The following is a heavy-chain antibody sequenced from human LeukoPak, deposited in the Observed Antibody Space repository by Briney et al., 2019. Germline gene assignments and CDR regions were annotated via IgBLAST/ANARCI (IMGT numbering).Heavy chain of an antibody. D-gene: IGHD6-13*01. Sequence: PGGSLRLSCAASGFTFSTHAMSWVRQAPGKGLEWVSDISASGGSTYYAVSVKGRFTVSRDNSKNTVYLQMSSLRADDTALYYCAKGPRQQLVTRFDNWGQGTLVTVSS. CDR3: AKGPRQQLVTRFDN. J-gene: IGHJ4*02. CDR2: ISASGGST. CDR1: GFTFSTHA. V-gene: IGHV3-23*01.